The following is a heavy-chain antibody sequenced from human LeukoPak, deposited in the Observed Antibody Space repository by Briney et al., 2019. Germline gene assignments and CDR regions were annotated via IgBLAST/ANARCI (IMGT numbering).Heavy chain of an antibody. CDR3: ARRWDYGGIWDY. CDR1: GFTFNSHG. Sequence: GGSLRLSCAASGFTFNSHGMHWVRQAPGKGLEWVAFIRSDGSNKKYADSVKGRFTISRDNSKNTLYVQMSSLRAEDTAVYYCARRWDYGGIWDYWGQGTLVTVSS. J-gene: IGHJ4*02. V-gene: IGHV3-30*02. CDR2: IRSDGSNK. D-gene: IGHD4-23*01.